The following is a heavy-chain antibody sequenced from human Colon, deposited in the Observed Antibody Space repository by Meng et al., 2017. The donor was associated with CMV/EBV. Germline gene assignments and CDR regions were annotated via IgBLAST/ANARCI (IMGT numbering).Heavy chain of an antibody. J-gene: IGHJ4*02. V-gene: IGHV3-30*02. CDR2: ILNDGISK. Sequence: QVRWGGAGGGVSKPGGSLRPSWAPFGFTFSAYGMHWVRQAPGKGLEWVTFILNDGISKYYADSVKGRFTISRDNSKNILYLQINGLRSEDTAVYYCLRDSWTDWGQGTLVTVSS. CDR3: LRDSWTD. D-gene: IGHD3/OR15-3a*01. CDR1: GFTFSAYG.